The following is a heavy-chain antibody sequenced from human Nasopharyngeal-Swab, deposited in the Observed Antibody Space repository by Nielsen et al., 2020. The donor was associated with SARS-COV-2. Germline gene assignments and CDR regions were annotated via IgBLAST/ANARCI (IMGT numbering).Heavy chain of an antibody. CDR2: IRYDGRSK. CDR3: AKDRYMSGGYFDF. Sequence: GGPLRLSCEASGFIFSDYGMHWVRQAPGKGLEWLAFIRYDGRSKYHADSVRGRFTISRDKSKNTLYLQMNSLRGDDTAVYYCAKDRYMSGGYFDFWGQGAQVTVSS. J-gene: IGHJ4*02. CDR1: GFIFSDYG. D-gene: IGHD2-2*02. V-gene: IGHV3-30*02.